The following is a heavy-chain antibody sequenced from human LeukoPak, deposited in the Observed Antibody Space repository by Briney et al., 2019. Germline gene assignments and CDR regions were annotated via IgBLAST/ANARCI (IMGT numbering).Heavy chain of an antibody. CDR3: AKIVVVVAAHRKENDCMDV. CDR1: GFTVSTYA. CDR2: IKGSVGST. V-gene: IGHV3-23*01. D-gene: IGHD2-15*01. Sequence: GSLRLSCAAPGFTVSTYAMSWVRQAPGKGPEWVSAIKGSVGSTYYADSVKGRFTISRDNSKNTLYLQMNSLRAEDTAVYYCAKIVVVVAAHRKENDCMDVWGQGATVTVYS. J-gene: IGHJ6*02.